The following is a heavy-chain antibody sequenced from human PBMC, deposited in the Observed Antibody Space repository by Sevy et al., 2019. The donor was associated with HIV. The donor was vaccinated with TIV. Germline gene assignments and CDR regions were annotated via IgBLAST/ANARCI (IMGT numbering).Heavy chain of an antibody. Sequence: GGSLRLSCAASGFTFVSYAMSWVRQAPGKGLEWVSAISGSDGSTYYADSVKGRFTISRDNSKNTLSLQMNSLRADDTAVYYCANDVNDSGDYVLGALDYWGQGTLVTVSS. CDR2: ISGSDGST. J-gene: IGHJ4*02. CDR3: ANDVNDSGDYVLGALDY. V-gene: IGHV3-23*01. D-gene: IGHD4-17*01. CDR1: GFTFVSYA.